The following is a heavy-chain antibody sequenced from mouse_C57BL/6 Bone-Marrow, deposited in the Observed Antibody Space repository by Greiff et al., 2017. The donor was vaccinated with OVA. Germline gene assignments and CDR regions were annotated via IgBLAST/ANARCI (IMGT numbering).Heavy chain of an antibody. V-gene: IGHV5-12*01. J-gene: IGHJ3*01. CDR1: GFTFSDYY. CDR3: ARHHYYGSSY. CDR2: ISNGGGST. D-gene: IGHD1-1*01. Sequence: EVHLVESGGGLVQPGGSLKLSCAASGFTFSDYYMYWVRQTPEKRLEWVAYISNGGGSTYYPDTVKGRFTISRDNAKNTLYLQMSRLKSEDTAMYYCARHHYYGSSYWGQGTLVTVSA.